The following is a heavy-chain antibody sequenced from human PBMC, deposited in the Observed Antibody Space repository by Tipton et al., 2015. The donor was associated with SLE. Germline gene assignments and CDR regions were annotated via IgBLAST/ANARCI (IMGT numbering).Heavy chain of an antibody. CDR1: GGSISSGGYY. J-gene: IGHJ5*02. V-gene: IGHV4-31*03. CDR2: IYYSGST. D-gene: IGHD2-2*01. Sequence: TLSPTCTVSGGSISSGGYYWSWIRQHPGKGLEWIGYIYYSGSTYYNPSLKSRVTISVDTSKNQFSLKLSSVTAADTAVYYCARGPYCSSTSCPIWFDPWGQGTLITVSS. CDR3: ARGPYCSSTSCPIWFDP.